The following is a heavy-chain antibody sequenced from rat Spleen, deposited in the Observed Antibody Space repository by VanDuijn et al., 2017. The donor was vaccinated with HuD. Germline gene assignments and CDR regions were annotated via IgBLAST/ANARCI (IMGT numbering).Heavy chain of an antibody. J-gene: IGHJ2*01. CDR2: ISSGGST. CDR1: GFSLTSYI. Sequence: QVQLKESGPGLVQPSQTLSLTCTVSGFSLTSYIVSWVRQPPGKGLEWIAAISSGGSTYYNSALKSRLSISRDTSKSQVFLKMNSLQTEETAMYFCARYYLDYWGQGVLVTVSS. V-gene: IGHV2-6*01. CDR3: ARYYLDY.